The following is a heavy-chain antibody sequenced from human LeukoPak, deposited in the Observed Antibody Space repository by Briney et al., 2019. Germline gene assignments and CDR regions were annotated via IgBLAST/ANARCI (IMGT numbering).Heavy chain of an antibody. CDR3: ASRYRVGF. D-gene: IGHD2-2*02. Sequence: PGGSLRLSCAASGFTFSSYAMHWVRQAPGKGLEWVAVISYDGSNKYYADSVKGRFTISRDNARNSLYLQMNSLRAEDTAVYYCASRYRVGFWGQGTLVTVSS. V-gene: IGHV3-30-3*01. CDR1: GFTFSSYA. J-gene: IGHJ4*02. CDR2: ISYDGSNK.